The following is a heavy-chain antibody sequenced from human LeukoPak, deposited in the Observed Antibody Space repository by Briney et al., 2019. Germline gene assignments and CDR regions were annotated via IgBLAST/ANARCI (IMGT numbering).Heavy chain of an antibody. D-gene: IGHD3-9*01. V-gene: IGHV3-64D*06. J-gene: IGHJ5*02. CDR2: ISSSGDST. CDR3: VKAYVTGYYRNWFDP. Sequence: GGSLRLSCSASGFTFSSYAMHWVRQAPGGGREYVSAISSSGDSTYYADFVKGRFTISRDNSKNSLYLQMSSLRAEDTAVYYCVKAYVTGYYRNWFDPWGQGTLVTVSS. CDR1: GFTFSSYA.